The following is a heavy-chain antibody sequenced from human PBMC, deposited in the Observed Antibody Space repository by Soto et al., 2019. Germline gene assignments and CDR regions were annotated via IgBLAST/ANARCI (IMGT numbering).Heavy chain of an antibody. V-gene: IGHV4-39*01. D-gene: IGHD6-19*01. CDR1: GGSISSSSFY. J-gene: IGHJ4*02. CDR2: VYYSGST. CDR3: ARHSGSNGWYLFDF. Sequence: QLQLQESGPGLVKPSETLSLTCTVSGGSISSSSFYWGWIRQPPGKGLEWIGSVYYSGSTYYNPSLKSRVTISVDTSTNQFSLKLSSVTAADTAVYYCARHSGSNGWYLFDFWGQGTLVTVSS.